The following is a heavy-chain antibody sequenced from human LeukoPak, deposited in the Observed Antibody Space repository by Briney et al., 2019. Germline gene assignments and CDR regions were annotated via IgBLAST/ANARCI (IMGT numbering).Heavy chain of an antibody. Sequence: GGSLRLSCAASRFPFSSHAMSWLRQAPGKGLEWVSAIGSSGADTYYADSVKGRFTISRDNSKNPLFLLINSLRAEDTAVYYCAGALISEHCYASGTYFDYWGQGALVAVSS. J-gene: IGHJ4*02. CDR1: RFPFSSHA. D-gene: IGHD3-10*01. V-gene: IGHV3-23*01. CDR2: IGSSGADT. CDR3: AGALISEHCYASGTYFDY.